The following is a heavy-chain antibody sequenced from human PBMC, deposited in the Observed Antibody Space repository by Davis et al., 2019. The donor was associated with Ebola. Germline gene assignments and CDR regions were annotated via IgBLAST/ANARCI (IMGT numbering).Heavy chain of an antibody. CDR1: GYSFTSYW. CDR2: IDPSDSYT. V-gene: IGHV5-10-1*01. CDR3: ASVAGTTIKYYGRDV. D-gene: IGHD1-1*01. J-gene: IGHJ6*02. Sequence: GESLKISCKGSGYSFTSYWISWVRQMPGKGLEWMGRIDPSDSYTNYSPSFQGHVTISADKSISTAYLQWNTLKASDSTTYYCASVAGTTIKYYGRDVWGQGTTVTVSS.